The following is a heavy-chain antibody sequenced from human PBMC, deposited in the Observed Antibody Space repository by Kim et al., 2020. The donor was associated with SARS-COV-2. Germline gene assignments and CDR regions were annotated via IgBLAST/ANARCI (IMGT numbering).Heavy chain of an antibody. CDR2: ISYDGTIP. V-gene: IGHV3-30*18. D-gene: IGHD2-2*01. J-gene: IGHJ5*02. CDR3: AKGPIAVVPGGKMWLVP. Sequence: GGSLRLSCAASGLTFSNYGMHWVRQAPGKGLEWVSDISYDGTIPYYGDSVEGRFTISRDNSKNTLYLQMNSLRVEDTAVYYCAKGPIAVVPGGKMWLVPWGQRTLVTVSS. CDR1: GLTFSNYG.